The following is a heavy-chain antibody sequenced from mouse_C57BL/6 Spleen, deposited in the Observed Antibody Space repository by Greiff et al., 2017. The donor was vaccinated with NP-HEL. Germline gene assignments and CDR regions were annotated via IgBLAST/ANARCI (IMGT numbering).Heavy chain of an antibody. Sequence: VQLQQSGAELVRPGTSVKVSCKASGYAFTNYWIEWVKQRPGQGLEWIGVINPGSGGTNYNEKFKGKATLTADKSSSTAYMQLSSLTSEDSAVYFCARGAGTLFDYWGQGTTLTVSS. CDR3: ARGAGTLFDY. D-gene: IGHD4-1*01. CDR2: INPGSGGT. J-gene: IGHJ2*01. CDR1: GYAFTNYW. V-gene: IGHV1-54*01.